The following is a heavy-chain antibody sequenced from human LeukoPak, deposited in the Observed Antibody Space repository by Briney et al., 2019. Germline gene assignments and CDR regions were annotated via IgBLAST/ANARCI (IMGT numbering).Heavy chain of an antibody. V-gene: IGHV4-30-4*01. D-gene: IGHD2-2*01. J-gene: IGHJ3*02. CDR1: GGSISSGDYY. Sequence: SETLSLTCTVSGGSISSGDYYWSWIRQPPGKGLEWIGYIYYSGSTYYNPSLKSRVTISVDTSKNQFSLKLSSVTAADTAVYYCARERYQLLYDAFDIWGQGTMVTVSS. CDR2: IYYSGST. CDR3: ARERYQLLYDAFDI.